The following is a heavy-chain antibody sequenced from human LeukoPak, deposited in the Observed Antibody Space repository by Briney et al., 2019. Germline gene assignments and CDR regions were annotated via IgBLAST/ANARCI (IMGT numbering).Heavy chain of an antibody. CDR2: ISSDASIK. Sequence: PGKSLRLSCAASGFTFSSFTLYWVRQAPGEGLEWVTMISSDASIKHYTDSVKGRFTVSRDNSTNTLYLQMTSLRPDDTAIYYCATSHPLYTFGPPESWGQGTLVSVSS. CDR3: ATSHPLYTFGPPES. V-gene: IGHV3-30*04. D-gene: IGHD5-18*01. J-gene: IGHJ5*02. CDR1: GFTFSSFT.